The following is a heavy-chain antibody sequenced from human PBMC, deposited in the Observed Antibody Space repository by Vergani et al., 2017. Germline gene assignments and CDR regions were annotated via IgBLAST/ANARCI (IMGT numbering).Heavy chain of an antibody. D-gene: IGHD1-26*01. J-gene: IGHJ6*03. V-gene: IGHV1-18*01. CDR3: AREGVGVSSYYYYYMDV. Sequence: QVQLVQSGAEVKKPGASVKVSCKASGYTFTSYGISWVRQAPGQGLEWMGWISAYNGNTNYAQKLQGRVTMTTDTSTSTAYMELRSLRSDDTAAYYCAREGVGVSSYYYYYMDVWGKGTTVTVSS. CDR1: GYTFTSYG. CDR2: ISAYNGNT.